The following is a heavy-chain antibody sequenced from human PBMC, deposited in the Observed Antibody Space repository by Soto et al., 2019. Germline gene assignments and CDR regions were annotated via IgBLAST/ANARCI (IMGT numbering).Heavy chain of an antibody. Sequence: EVQLVESGGGLVQPGGSLRLSCAASGFTFSSYSMNWARQAPGNGLEWISYISSSSRTIYYPDSVKGRFTISRDNAKNSLYLQMNSLIAEDTAVYYCARDKGRSPLDYWGQGTLVTVSS. CDR3: ARDKGRSPLDY. CDR1: GFTFSSYS. J-gene: IGHJ4*02. D-gene: IGHD2-15*01. V-gene: IGHV3-48*01. CDR2: ISSSSRTI.